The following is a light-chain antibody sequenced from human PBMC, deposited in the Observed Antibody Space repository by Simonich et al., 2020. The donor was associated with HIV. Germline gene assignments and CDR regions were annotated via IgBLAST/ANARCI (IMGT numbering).Light chain of an antibody. CDR2: LGA. V-gene: IGKV2-28*01. Sequence: IVLTQTPLSLSVTPGKPASISCKSSQSLLHSNGYNYLEWYLQKPVQSPQLLIYLGANRASGVPDRFSGSGSGTDFTLKISRVEAEDVGVYYCMQALQTRTFGQGTRLDMK. CDR1: QSLLHSNGYNY. J-gene: IGKJ5*01. CDR3: MQALQTRT.